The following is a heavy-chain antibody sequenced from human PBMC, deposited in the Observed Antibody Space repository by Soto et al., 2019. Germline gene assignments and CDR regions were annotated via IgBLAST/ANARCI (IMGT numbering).Heavy chain of an antibody. D-gene: IGHD2-2*01. V-gene: IGHV3-23*01. Sequence: GGSLRLSCAASGFTFNNYHMVWVRQGPGKRLESISSISASDGRTFYTDSVKGRFTISRDNSQNMLYLQMNSLRAEDTAVYYCAKVVGYCISTSCPDNYFDYWGQGPLVTV. CDR1: GFTFNNYH. J-gene: IGHJ4*02. CDR2: ISASDGRT. CDR3: AKVVGYCISTSCPDNYFDY.